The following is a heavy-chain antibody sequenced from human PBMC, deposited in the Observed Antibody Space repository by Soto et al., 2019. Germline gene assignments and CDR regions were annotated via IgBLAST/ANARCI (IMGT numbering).Heavy chain of an antibody. CDR2: INPNSGGT. D-gene: IGHD3-10*01. CDR3: ARGSQWGLWFGANNWFDP. J-gene: IGHJ5*02. V-gene: IGHV1-2*02. CDR1: GYTFTGYY. Sequence: QVQLVQSGAEVKKPGASVKVSCKASGYTFTGYYMHWVRQAPGQGLEWMGWINPNSGGTNYAQKFQGRVTMTRDASISTAYMGLTRLRSDDTAVYYCARGSQWGLWFGANNWFDPWGQGTLVTVSS.